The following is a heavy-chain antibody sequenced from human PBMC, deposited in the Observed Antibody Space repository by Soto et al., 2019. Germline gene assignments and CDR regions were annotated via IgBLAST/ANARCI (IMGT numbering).Heavy chain of an antibody. CDR1: GFTFSSYA. D-gene: IGHD3-22*01. CDR3: AKDNVLRVVVHFDY. CDR2: ISGSGGST. Sequence: GGSLRLSCAASGFTFSSYAMSWVRQAPGKGLEWVSAISGSGGSTYYADSVKGRFTISRDNSKNTLYLQMDSLRAEDTAVYYCAKDNVLRVVVHFDYWGPGTLVTVSS. V-gene: IGHV3-23*01. J-gene: IGHJ4*02.